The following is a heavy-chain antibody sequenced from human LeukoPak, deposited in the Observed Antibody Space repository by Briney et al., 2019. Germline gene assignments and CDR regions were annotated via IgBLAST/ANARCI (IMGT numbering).Heavy chain of an antibody. V-gene: IGHV4-39*01. CDR2: IYYGGST. J-gene: IGHJ4*02. Sequence: PSETLSLTCTVSGGPISSRTYYCGWIRQPPGKGLEWVGSIYYGGSTYYNPSLKSRVTISVDTSKNQFSLNLSSVTAADTAVYYCVTSPSGWFVGSGDDYWGQGTLVTVSS. CDR3: VTSPSGWFVGSGDDY. D-gene: IGHD6-19*01. CDR1: GGPISSRTYY.